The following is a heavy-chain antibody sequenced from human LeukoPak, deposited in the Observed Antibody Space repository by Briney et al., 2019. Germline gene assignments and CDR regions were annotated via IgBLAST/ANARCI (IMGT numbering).Heavy chain of an antibody. Sequence: ASVKVSCKASGYTFTSYGISWVRQAPGQGLEWMGWISAYNGNTNYAQKLQGRVTMTTDTSTSTAYMELRSLRSDDTAVYYCASGYDILTGYYRYYFDYWGQGTLVTVSS. CDR1: GYTFTSYG. J-gene: IGHJ4*02. D-gene: IGHD3-9*01. CDR3: ASGYDILTGYYRYYFDY. V-gene: IGHV1-18*01. CDR2: ISAYNGNT.